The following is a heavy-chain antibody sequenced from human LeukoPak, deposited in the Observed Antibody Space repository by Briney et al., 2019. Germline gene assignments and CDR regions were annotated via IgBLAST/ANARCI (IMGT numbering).Heavy chain of an antibody. D-gene: IGHD1-26*01. Sequence: GGSLRLSCEASRFTFNTYAMHWVRQAPGKGLEWVAHISYDGRNTYYAESVKGRFTISRDNSKNTLYLQMNSLRTEDTALYYCAREGAGRGGDYHYYYTDVWGKGTTVTVSS. CDR2: ISYDGRNT. V-gene: IGHV3-30*04. CDR1: RFTFNTYA. CDR3: AREGAGRGGDYHYYYTDV. J-gene: IGHJ6*03.